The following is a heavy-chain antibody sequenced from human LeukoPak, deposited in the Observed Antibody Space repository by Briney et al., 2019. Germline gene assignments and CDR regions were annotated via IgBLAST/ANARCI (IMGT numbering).Heavy chain of an antibody. CDR1: GGSISSSSYY. D-gene: IGHD3-10*01. V-gene: IGHV4-39*01. CDR2: IYYSGST. J-gene: IGHJ6*02. CDR3: ARQRTMVRGVIIWGYYYYGMDV. Sequence: SETLSLTCTVSGGSISSSSYYWGWIRQPPGKGLEWIGSIYYSGSTYYNPSLKSRVTISVDTSKNRFSLKLSSVTAADTAVYYCARQRTMVRGVIIWGYYYYGMDVWGQGTTVTVSS.